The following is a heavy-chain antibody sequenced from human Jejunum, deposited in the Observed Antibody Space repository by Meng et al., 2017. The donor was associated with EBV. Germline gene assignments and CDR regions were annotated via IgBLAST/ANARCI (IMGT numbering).Heavy chain of an antibody. Sequence: EGKWWGSGGDLVEPGGALRLACTVSGFDLSNNGISWVRQVPGRGLEWVSSFFDHTDNTYYADSVKGRFTISRDNSRNTLYLQMSSLSVDDTAVYYCVGHGYNSGWWGQGTLVTVSS. CDR3: VGHGYNSGW. D-gene: IGHD6-19*01. CDR2: FFDHTDNT. V-gene: IGHV3-23*01. CDR1: GFDLSNNG. J-gene: IGHJ4*02.